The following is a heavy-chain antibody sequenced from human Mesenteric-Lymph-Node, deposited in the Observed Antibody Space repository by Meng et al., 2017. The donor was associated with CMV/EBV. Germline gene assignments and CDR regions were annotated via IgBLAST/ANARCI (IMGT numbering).Heavy chain of an antibody. CDR3: AKETSGGRENDY. Sequence: GESLKISCAASGFTVSSNYMSWVRQAPGKGLEWVSVIYSGGSTYYADSVKGRFTISRDNSRNTLYLEMNSLRVEDTAVYYCAKETSGGRENDYWGQGTLVTVSS. D-gene: IGHD3-16*01. CDR2: IYSGGST. V-gene: IGHV3-53*05. CDR1: GFTVSSNY. J-gene: IGHJ4*02.